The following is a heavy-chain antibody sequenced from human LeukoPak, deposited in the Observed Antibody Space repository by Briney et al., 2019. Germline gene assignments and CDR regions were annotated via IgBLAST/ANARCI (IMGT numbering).Heavy chain of an antibody. CDR2: IWYDGSNK. J-gene: IGHJ4*02. CDR1: GFTFSSYG. Sequence: GGSLRLSCAASGFTFSSYGMHWVRQAPGKGLEWVAVIWYDGSNKYYADSVKGRFTISRDNSKNTLYLQMNSLRAEDTAVYYCARGNMNYYFDYWGQGTLSPSPQ. D-gene: IGHD2/OR15-2a*01. V-gene: IGHV3-33*01. CDR3: ARGNMNYYFDY.